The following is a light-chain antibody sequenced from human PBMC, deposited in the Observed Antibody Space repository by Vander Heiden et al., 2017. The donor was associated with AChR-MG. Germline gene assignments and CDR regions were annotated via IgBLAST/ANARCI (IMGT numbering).Light chain of an antibody. J-gene: IGLJ2*01. Sequence: NFMLTQRHSVSESPGKTVTISCTRSSGSIASNYVQWYQQRPGSAPTTVIYEDNQRPSGVPDRFSGSIDSSSNSASLTISGLKTEDEADYYCQSYDSSNYVVFGGGTKLTVL. CDR2: EDN. CDR3: QSYDSSNYVV. CDR1: SGSIASNY. V-gene: IGLV6-57*03.